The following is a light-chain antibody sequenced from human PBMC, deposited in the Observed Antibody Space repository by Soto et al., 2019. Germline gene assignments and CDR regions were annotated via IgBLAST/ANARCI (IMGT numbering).Light chain of an antibody. CDR2: AAY. CDR3: QQLNSYPIT. CDR1: QGSSSY. Sequence: IQLTQSPSSLSASVGDRVTITCRASQGSSSYLAWYQQKPGKAPKLLIYAAYTLQSGVPSRFSGSGSGTDFTLTINSLQPEDFATYYCQQLNSYPITLGQGTRLEIK. V-gene: IGKV1-9*01. J-gene: IGKJ5*01.